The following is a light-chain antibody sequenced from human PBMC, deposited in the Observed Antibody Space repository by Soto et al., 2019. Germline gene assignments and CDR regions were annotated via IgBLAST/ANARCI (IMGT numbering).Light chain of an antibody. CDR3: QHYDSIPWT. CDR1: QSVLYSSNNKNY. J-gene: IGKJ1*01. Sequence: DIVMTQTPDSLAVSLGERATINCKSSQSVLYSSNNKNYLAWYQQTPGQPPKLLIHWASTRESEVPDRCSGSGSGTDFTLTISSLQAEDVAVYYCQHYDSIPWTFGQGTKVEIK. V-gene: IGKV4-1*01. CDR2: WAS.